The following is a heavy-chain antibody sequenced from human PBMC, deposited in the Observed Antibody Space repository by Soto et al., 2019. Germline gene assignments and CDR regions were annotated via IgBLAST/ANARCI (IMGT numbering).Heavy chain of an antibody. Sequence: GGSLRLSCAASGFTFDDYAMHWVRQAPGKGLEWVSGISWNSGSIGYADSVKGRFTISRDNAKNSLYLQMNSLRAEGTALYYCAKDFCSGGSCYQDYYYYYGMDVWGQGTTVTVSS. CDR2: ISWNSGSI. CDR3: AKDFCSGGSCYQDYYYYYGMDV. V-gene: IGHV3-9*01. D-gene: IGHD2-15*01. CDR1: GFTFDDYA. J-gene: IGHJ6*02.